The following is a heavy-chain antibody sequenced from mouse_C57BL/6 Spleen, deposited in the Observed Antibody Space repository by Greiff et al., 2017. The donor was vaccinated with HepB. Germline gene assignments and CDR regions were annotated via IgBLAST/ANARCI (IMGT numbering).Heavy chain of an antibody. J-gene: IGHJ2*01. V-gene: IGHV1-64*01. CDR1: GYTFTSYW. CDR3: ARSTLPITTVVATDY. Sequence: QVQLKQPGAELVKPGASVKLSCKASGYTFTSYWMHWVKQRPGQGLEWIGMIHPNSGSTNYNEKFKSKATLTVDKSSSTAYMQLSSLTSEDSAVYYCARSTLPITTVVATDYWGQGTTLTVSS. CDR2: IHPNSGST. D-gene: IGHD1-1*01.